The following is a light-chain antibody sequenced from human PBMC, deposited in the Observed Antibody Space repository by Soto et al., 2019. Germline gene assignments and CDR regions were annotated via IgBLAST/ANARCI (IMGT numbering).Light chain of an antibody. Sequence: AIQMTQSPSSLSASVGDRVTVTCRASQDIRSDVGWYQQKPGQAPKVLIYDASSLESGVPSRFSGSGSGTEFTLTISSLQPDDFATYYCQQYNSYSGTFGQGTKVEIK. CDR3: QQYNSYSGT. CDR1: QDIRSD. J-gene: IGKJ1*01. V-gene: IGKV1-13*02. CDR2: DAS.